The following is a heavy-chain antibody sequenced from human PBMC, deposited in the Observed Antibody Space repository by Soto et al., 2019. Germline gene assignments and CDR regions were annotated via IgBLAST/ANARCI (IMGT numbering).Heavy chain of an antibody. CDR2: IYRTGST. J-gene: IGHJ4*02. V-gene: IGHV4-4*03. D-gene: IGHD1-7*01. CDR3: ASRDPGTSVDY. CDR1: GGSFTSNNW. Sequence: PETLSLTXAVSGGSFTSNNWWTWVRQPPGQGLEWIGEIYRTGSTNYNPSLKSRVTISLDKSENQFSLKVTSLTAADTAVYYCASRDPGTSVDYWGQGTLVTVSS.